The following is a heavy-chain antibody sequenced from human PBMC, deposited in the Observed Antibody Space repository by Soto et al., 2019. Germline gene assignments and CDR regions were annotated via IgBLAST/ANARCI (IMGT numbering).Heavy chain of an antibody. CDR3: TRTVATIYYYYYYGMDV. Sequence: GGSLRLSCTASGFTFGDYAMSWVRQAPGKGLEWVGFIRSKAYGGTTEYAASVKGRFTISRDDSKSIAYLQMNSLKTEDTAVYYCTRTVATIYYYYYYGMDVWGQGTTVTSP. CDR1: GFTFGDYA. CDR2: IRSKAYGGTT. V-gene: IGHV3-49*04. J-gene: IGHJ6*02. D-gene: IGHD4-17*01.